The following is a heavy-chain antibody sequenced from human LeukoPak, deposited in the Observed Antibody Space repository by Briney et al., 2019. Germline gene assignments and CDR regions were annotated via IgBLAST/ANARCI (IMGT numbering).Heavy chain of an antibody. CDR2: IYYSGST. J-gene: IGHJ3*02. CDR1: GGSISSGGYY. D-gene: IGHD6-19*01. V-gene: IGHV4-31*11. CDR3: AKETSSGWYGADAFDI. Sequence: SETLSLTCAVSGGSISSGGYYWSWIRQHPGKGLEWIGYIYYSGSTYYNPSLKSRVTISVDTSKNQFSLKLSSVTAADTAVYYCAKETSSGWYGADAFDIWGQGTMVTVSS.